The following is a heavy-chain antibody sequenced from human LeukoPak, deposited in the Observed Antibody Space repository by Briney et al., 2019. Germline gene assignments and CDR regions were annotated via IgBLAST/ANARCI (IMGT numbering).Heavy chain of an antibody. CDR1: GGSISSYY. Sequence: SETLSLTCTVSGGSISSYYWSWIRQPPGKGLEWIGYIYYSGSTNYNPSLKSRVTISVDTSKNQFSLKLSSVTAADTAVYYCARDSINSSSWYRYYYMDVWGKGTTVTVSS. J-gene: IGHJ6*03. CDR3: ARDSINSSSWYRYYYMDV. CDR2: IYYSGST. D-gene: IGHD6-13*01. V-gene: IGHV4-59*01.